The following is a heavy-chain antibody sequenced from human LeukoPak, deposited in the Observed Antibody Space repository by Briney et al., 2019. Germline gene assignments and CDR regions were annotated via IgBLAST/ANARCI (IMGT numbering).Heavy chain of an antibody. V-gene: IGHV5-51*01. Sequence: GLSLKISSPASRYKFTSYCIGWVRPMPLKGMGWMGFHYPGESETRYTPSFQGQVTISADKSITTAFLQWSSLKASDTAMYHCARLLLATGPDYWGQGTLVAVSS. J-gene: IGHJ4*02. CDR3: ARLLLATGPDY. D-gene: IGHD1-1*01. CDR2: HYPGESET. CDR1: RYKFTSYC.